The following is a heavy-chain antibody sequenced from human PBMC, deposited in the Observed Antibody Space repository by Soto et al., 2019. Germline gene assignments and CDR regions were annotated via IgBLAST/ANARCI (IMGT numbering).Heavy chain of an antibody. D-gene: IGHD2-21*02. CDR3: ARGGHVVVVTAALDF. Sequence: QVQLVQSGAEVKKPGASVKVSCKASGDTFTDYYIHWVRQAPGQGLEWMGTVNPSGGHTTYAQHFLGRMPIPWDPSPXTRYMELTSLTSEDTSVYYCARGGHVVVVTAALDFWGQGTLVTVSS. V-gene: IGHV1-46*01. CDR2: VNPSGGHT. CDR1: GDTFTDYY. J-gene: IGHJ4*02.